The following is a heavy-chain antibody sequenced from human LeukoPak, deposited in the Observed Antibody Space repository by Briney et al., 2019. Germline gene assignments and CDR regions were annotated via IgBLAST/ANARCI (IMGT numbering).Heavy chain of an antibody. CDR1: GFTFSSYA. CDR2: ITGNGGST. Sequence: GGSLRLSCAASGFTFSSYAMHWVRQAPGKGLEYVSAITGNGGSTFYANSVKGRFTISRDNSKNALYLQMGSLRAEDMAVYYCARGDVMVVAATLNYWGQGTLVTVSS. CDR3: ARGDVMVVAATLNY. D-gene: IGHD2-15*01. J-gene: IGHJ4*02. V-gene: IGHV3-64*01.